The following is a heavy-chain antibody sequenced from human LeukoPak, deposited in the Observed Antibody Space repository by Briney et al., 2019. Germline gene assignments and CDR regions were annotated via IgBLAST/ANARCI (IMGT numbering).Heavy chain of an antibody. CDR1: GYSFTSYW. J-gene: IGHJ4*02. Sequence: GESLKISCKGSGYSFTSYWIGWVRQMPGKGLEWMGIIYPGDSDTRYSPSFQGQVTISADKSISTAYLQWSSLKASDTAMYYCARSSVLWLGGLLPIYFDYWGQGTLVTVSS. D-gene: IGHD3-10*01. CDR2: IYPGDSDT. CDR3: ARSSVLWLGGLLPIYFDY. V-gene: IGHV5-51*01.